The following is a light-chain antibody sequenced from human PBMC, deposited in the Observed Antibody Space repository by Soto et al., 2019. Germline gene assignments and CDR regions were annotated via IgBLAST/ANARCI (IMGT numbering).Light chain of an antibody. Sequence: DIQMTQSPSSLSASVGDRVTITCRASQSISSYLNWYQQKPGKAPKLLIYAASSLQSGVPPRFSXXGPGTDFTLTISSLQPEDFATYYCQQSYRTPRVGFTFGPGTKVDIK. CDR3: QQSYRTPRVGFT. CDR1: QSISSY. V-gene: IGKV1-39*01. CDR2: AAS. J-gene: IGKJ3*01.